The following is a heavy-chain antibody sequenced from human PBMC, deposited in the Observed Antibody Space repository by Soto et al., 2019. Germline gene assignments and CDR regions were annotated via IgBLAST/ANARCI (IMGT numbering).Heavy chain of an antibody. J-gene: IGHJ6*02. V-gene: IGHV3-21*01. CDR2: ISSSSSYI. CDR1: GFTFSSYS. D-gene: IGHD5-18*01. CDR3: ARDRKEYSYGWHNYYGMDV. Sequence: EVQLVESGGGLVKPGGSLRLSCAASGFTFSSYSMNWVRQAPGKGLEWVSSISSSSSYIYYADSVKGRFTISRDNAKNSLYLQMNSLRAEDTAVYYCARDRKEYSYGWHNYYGMDVWGQGTTVTVSS.